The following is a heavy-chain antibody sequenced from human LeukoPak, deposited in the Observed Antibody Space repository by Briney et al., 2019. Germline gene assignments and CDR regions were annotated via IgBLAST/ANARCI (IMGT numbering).Heavy chain of an antibody. Sequence: PSETLSLTCTVSGGSISSSYYYWGWIRQPPGKGLEWIGEIYHSGSTNYNPSLKSRVTISVDKSKNQSSLKLSSVTAADTAVYYCARVDIVVVPAASSSYYYYMDVWGKGTTVTVSS. J-gene: IGHJ6*03. CDR2: IYHSGST. D-gene: IGHD2-2*03. CDR3: ARVDIVVVPAASSSYYYYMDV. CDR1: GGSISSSYYY. V-gene: IGHV4-39*07.